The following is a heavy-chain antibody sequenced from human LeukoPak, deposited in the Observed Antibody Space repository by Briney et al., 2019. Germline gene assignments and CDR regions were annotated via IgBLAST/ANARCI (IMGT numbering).Heavy chain of an antibody. CDR1: GGSFSGYY. CDR2: IKHSGST. Sequence: PSETLSLTCAVYGGSFSGYYWSWIRQPPGKGLEWIGEIKHSGSTNYNPSLKSRVTISVDTSKNQFSLKLSSVTAADTAVYYCARPLYDSSGYTDYWGQGTLVTVSS. D-gene: IGHD3-22*01. V-gene: IGHV4-34*01. J-gene: IGHJ4*02. CDR3: ARPLYDSSGYTDY.